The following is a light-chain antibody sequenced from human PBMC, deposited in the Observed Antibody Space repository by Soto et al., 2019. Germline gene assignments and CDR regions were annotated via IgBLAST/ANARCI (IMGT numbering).Light chain of an antibody. CDR2: DVY. J-gene: IGLJ3*02. V-gene: IGLV2-11*01. CDR3: SSYEGSHVWV. CDR1: RSDV. Sequence: QSVLTQPRSVSGSPGQSVAISCTGTRSDVSWYQHHPGKAPKVMIYDVYKRPTGVPDRFSGSKSGNTASLTISGLQAEDEADYYCSSYEGSHVWVFGGGTKLTVL.